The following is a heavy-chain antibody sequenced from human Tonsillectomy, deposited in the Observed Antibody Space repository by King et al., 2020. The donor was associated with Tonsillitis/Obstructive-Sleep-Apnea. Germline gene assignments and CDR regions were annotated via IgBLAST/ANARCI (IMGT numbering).Heavy chain of an antibody. CDR1: GGSISSYY. D-gene: IGHD3-16*02. Sequence: QLQESGPGLVKPSETLSLTCTVSGGSISSYYWSWIRQPPGKGLEWIGYIFYSGSTNYHPSLKSRVTISVDTSKNQFSLKLSSVTAANTAVYYCASSIGEFISFDPCGQGTLVTVSS. V-gene: IGHV4-59*08. CDR3: ASSIGEFISFDP. J-gene: IGHJ5*02. CDR2: IFYSGST.